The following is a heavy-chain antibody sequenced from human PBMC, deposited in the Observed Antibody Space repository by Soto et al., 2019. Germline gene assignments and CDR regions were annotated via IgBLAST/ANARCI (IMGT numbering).Heavy chain of an antibody. CDR2: ISAYNGNT. J-gene: IGHJ6*02. Sequence: GASVKVSCKASGYTFTSYGISWVRQAPGQGLEWMGWISAYNGNTNYAQKLQGRVTMTTDTSTSTAYMELRSLRSDGTAVYYCGRGGMVYYDGSGYSRAYYYGMDVCGQGTTVTVSS. V-gene: IGHV1-18*04. CDR1: GYTFTSYG. CDR3: GRGGMVYYDGSGYSRAYYYGMDV. D-gene: IGHD3-22*01.